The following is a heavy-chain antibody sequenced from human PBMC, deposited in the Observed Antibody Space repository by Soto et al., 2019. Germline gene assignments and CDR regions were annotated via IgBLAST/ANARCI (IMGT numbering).Heavy chain of an antibody. CDR1: GGSISSSNW. D-gene: IGHD3-9*01. Sequence: PSETLSLTCAVSGGSISSSNWWSWVRQPPGKGLEWIGEIYHSGSTNYNPSLKSRVTISVDKSMNQFSLKLSSVTAADTAVYYCARDMRDYDILTGYYNANYFDYWGQGTLVTVSS. J-gene: IGHJ4*02. CDR2: IYHSGST. CDR3: ARDMRDYDILTGYYNANYFDY. V-gene: IGHV4-4*02.